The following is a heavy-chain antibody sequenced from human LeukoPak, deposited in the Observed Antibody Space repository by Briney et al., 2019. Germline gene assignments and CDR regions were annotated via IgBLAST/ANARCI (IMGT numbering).Heavy chain of an antibody. CDR3: ARCSGGNCYHSDD. D-gene: IGHD2-15*01. Sequence: GGSLRLSCAASGFTFSTYSLNWVRQAPGKGLEWVSSISSRSSYIYYADSVKGRFTISRDNAKNSLYLQMNSLRAEDTAVYYCARCSGGNCYHSDDWGQGTLVTVSS. CDR1: GFTFSTYS. CDR2: ISSRSSYI. J-gene: IGHJ4*02. V-gene: IGHV3-21*01.